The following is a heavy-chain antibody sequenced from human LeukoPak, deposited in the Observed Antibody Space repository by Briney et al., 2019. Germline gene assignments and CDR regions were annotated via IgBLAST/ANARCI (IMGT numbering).Heavy chain of an antibody. Sequence: GGSLRLSCAASGFTVSSNYMSWVRKAPGKGLEWVSAISGSGGSTYYADSVKGRFTISRDNSKNTLYLQMNSLRAEDTAVYYCAKDHFSVAGYFDYWGQGTLVAVSS. V-gene: IGHV3-23*01. CDR2: ISGSGGST. D-gene: IGHD6-19*01. CDR1: GFTVSSNY. CDR3: AKDHFSVAGYFDY. J-gene: IGHJ4*02.